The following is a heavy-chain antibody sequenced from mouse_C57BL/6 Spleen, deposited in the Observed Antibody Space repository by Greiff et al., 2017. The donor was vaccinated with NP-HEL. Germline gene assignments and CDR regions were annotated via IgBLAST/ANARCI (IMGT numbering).Heavy chain of an antibody. D-gene: IGHD4-1*01. CDR2: IDPETGGT. V-gene: IGHV1-15*01. CDR1: GYTFTDYE. CDR3: TRYPNPLPGMFAY. J-gene: IGHJ3*01. Sequence: VKLVESGAELVRPGASVTLSCKASGYTFTDYEMHWVKQTPVHGLEWIGAIDPETGGTAYNQKFKGKAILTADKSSSTAYMELRSLTSEDSAVYYCTRYPNPLPGMFAYWGQGTLVTVSA.